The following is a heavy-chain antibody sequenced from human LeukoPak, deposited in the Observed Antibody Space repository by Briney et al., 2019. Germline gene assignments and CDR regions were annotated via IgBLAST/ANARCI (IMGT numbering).Heavy chain of an antibody. J-gene: IGHJ6*02. V-gene: IGHV4-4*07. CDR1: GGSISTYY. D-gene: IGHD3-9*01. CDR2: VYRSGDT. CDR3: ARDDFEYSVHYDMDV. Sequence: KPSETLSLTCSVSGGSISTYYWSWIRQPAGKGLEWIGRVYRSGDTNYNPSLKSRLTMSVDTSKNQISLRLRSVTAADTAVYYCARDDFEYSVHYDMDVWGQGTTVTVSS.